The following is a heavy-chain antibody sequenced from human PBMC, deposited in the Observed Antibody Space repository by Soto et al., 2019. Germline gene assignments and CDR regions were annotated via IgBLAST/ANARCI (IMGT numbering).Heavy chain of an antibody. J-gene: IGHJ6*03. Sequence: GGSLRLSCAASGFTFSSNGMHWVRQAPGKGLEWVAIIWYDGSNIYYADSVKGRFSISRDNSENMLYLQMNSLRAEDTAVYYCARNYYGSGSYWNYYYMDVWGKGTTVTVSS. CDR1: GFTFSSNG. CDR3: ARNYYGSGSYWNYYYMDV. D-gene: IGHD3-10*01. CDR2: IWYDGSNI. V-gene: IGHV3-33*01.